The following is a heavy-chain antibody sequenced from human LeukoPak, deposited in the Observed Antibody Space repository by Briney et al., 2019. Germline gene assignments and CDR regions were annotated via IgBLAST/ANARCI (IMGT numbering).Heavy chain of an antibody. V-gene: IGHV4-39*07. D-gene: IGHD2-21*02. Sequence: SETLSLTCTVSGGSISSSSYYWGWIRQPPGKGLEWIGSSYYSGSTYYNPSLKSRVTISVDTSKNQFSLQLSSVAAADTAVYYCARVAVVVTAIPEGYFDYWGQGTLVTVSS. CDR3: ARVAVVVTAIPEGYFDY. CDR2: SYYSGST. J-gene: IGHJ4*02. CDR1: GGSISSSSYY.